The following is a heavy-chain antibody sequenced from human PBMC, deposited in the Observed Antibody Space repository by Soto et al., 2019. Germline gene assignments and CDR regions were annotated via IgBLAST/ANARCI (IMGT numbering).Heavy chain of an antibody. CDR2: ICYDGSNK. Sequence: QVQLAESGGGVVQPGRSLRLSCAASGFTFSSYGMHWVRQAPGKGLEWVAVICYDGSNKYYADSVKGRFTISRDNSKNTLYLQMNSLGAEDTAVYYCARIPQIAVAGTRFGYFDLWGRGTLVTVSS. CDR3: ARIPQIAVAGTRFGYFDL. CDR1: GFTFSSYG. V-gene: IGHV3-33*01. J-gene: IGHJ2*01. D-gene: IGHD6-19*01.